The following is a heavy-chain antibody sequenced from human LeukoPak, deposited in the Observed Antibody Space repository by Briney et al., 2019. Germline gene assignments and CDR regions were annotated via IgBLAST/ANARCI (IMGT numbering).Heavy chain of an antibody. CDR3: ASPSWQQLVPDAFDI. V-gene: IGHV4-34*01. CDR2: INHSGST. Sequence: PSETLSLTCAVYGGSFSGYYWSWIRQPPGKGLEWIGEINHSGSTNYNPSLKSRVTISVDTSKNQFSLKLSSVTAADTAVYYCASPSWQQLVPDAFDIWGQGTMVTVSS. J-gene: IGHJ3*02. D-gene: IGHD6-13*01. CDR1: GGSFSGYY.